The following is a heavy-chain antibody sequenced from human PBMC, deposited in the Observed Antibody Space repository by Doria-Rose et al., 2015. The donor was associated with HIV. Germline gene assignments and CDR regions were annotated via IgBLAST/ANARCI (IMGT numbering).Heavy chain of an antibody. D-gene: IGHD6-13*01. Sequence: QITLKESGPVLVKPTETLTLTCTVSGVSLSSPGMGVSWIRQPPGKALEWLANNFSDDERSYKTSLKSRPTIPRGTSKSQVVLTMTDMDPVDTATYYCARIKSSRWYHKYYFDFWGQGTLVIVSA. V-gene: IGHV2-26*01. CDR3: ARIKSSRWYHKYYFDF. J-gene: IGHJ4*02. CDR2: NFSDDER. CDR1: GVSLSSPGMG.